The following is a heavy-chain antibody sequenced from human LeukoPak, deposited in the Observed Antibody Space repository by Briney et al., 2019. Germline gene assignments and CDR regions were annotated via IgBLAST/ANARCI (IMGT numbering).Heavy chain of an antibody. V-gene: IGHV3-53*01. CDR2: IYSGGST. CDR1: GLTVSSNY. J-gene: IGHJ3*02. D-gene: IGHD1-1*01. Sequence: PGGSLRLSCAASGLTVSSNYMSWVRQAPGKGLEWVSVIYSGGSTYYADSVKGRFTISRDNSKNTLYLQMNSLRAEDTAVYYCARSAQTAQGAFDIWGQGTMVTVSS. CDR3: ARSAQTAQGAFDI.